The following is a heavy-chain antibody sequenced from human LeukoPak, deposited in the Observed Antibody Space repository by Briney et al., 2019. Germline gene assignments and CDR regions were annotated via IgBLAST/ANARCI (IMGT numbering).Heavy chain of an antibody. CDR3: VKAASGGWYDTNFDY. V-gene: IGHV3-23*01. CDR2: ITGNSVNT. D-gene: IGHD6-19*01. CDR1: GFTFSIHA. Sequence: PGGSLRLSCAASGFTFSIHAMNWVRQAPGKGLEWVSVITGNSVNTFYADSVKGRFTISRDNSKNTLYMYMNNLRAEDAAVYYCVKAASGGWYDTNFDYWGQGTLVTVSS. J-gene: IGHJ4*02.